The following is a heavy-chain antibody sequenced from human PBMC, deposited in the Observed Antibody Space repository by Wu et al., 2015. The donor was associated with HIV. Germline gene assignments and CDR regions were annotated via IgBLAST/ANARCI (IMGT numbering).Heavy chain of an antibody. CDR2: ISVYKGNT. D-gene: IGHD1-26*01. Sequence: QVQLVQSGAEVKKPGSSVKVSCKASGGTFSSYAISWVRQAPGQGLEYVGWISVYKGNTNYAQRFQGRVTMTTDTSTSTAYMELRSLRSDDTAVYYCARDSGXYPVFEHWGQGTLVTVSS. V-gene: IGHV1-18*01. CDR3: ARDSGXYPVFEH. CDR1: GGTFSSYA. J-gene: IGHJ4*02.